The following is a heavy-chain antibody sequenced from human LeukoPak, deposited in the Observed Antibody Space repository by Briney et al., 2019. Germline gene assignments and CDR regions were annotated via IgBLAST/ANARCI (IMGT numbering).Heavy chain of an antibody. CDR1: GFTFSSYS. CDR3: ARGAPWELLLFEGPGEFDI. CDR2: ISSSSNYI. J-gene: IGHJ3*02. Sequence: GGSLRLSCAASGFTFSSYSMNWVRQAPGEGLEWVSSISSSSNYIYYAYSVKRRFTISRANDKKLLYLQMNSLRAEDTAVYYCARGAPWELLLFEGPGEFDIWGQGTMVTVSS. D-gene: IGHD1-26*01. V-gene: IGHV3-21*01.